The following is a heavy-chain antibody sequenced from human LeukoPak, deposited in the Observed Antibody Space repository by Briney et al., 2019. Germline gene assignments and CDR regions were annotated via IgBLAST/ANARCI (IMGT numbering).Heavy chain of an antibody. CDR3: ARPQGGSFGGDAFDI. V-gene: IGHV1-18*01. CDR2: ISAYNGNT. D-gene: IGHD1-26*01. Sequence: ASVKVSCKASGYTFTSYGISWVRQAPGQGLEWMGWISAYNGNTNYAQKLQGRVTMTTDTSTSTTCMELRSLRSDDTAVYYCARPQGGSFGGDAFDIWGQGTMVTVSS. J-gene: IGHJ3*02. CDR1: GYTFTSYG.